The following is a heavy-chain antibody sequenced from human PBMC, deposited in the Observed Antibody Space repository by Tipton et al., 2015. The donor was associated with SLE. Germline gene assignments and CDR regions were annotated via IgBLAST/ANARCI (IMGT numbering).Heavy chain of an antibody. Sequence: LRLSCTVSGGSISSYYWSWIRQPPGKGLEWIGYIYYSGSTNYNPSLKSRVTISVDTSKNQFSLKLSSVTAADTAVYYCARGSDRSGYFGAFDIWGQGATVTVSS. CDR3: ARGSDRSGYFGAFDI. CDR1: GGSISSYY. D-gene: IGHD3-22*01. CDR2: IYYSGST. J-gene: IGHJ3*02. V-gene: IGHV4-59*01.